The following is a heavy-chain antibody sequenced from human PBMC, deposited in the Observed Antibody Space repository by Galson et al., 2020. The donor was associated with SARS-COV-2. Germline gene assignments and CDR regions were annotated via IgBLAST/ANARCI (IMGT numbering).Heavy chain of an antibody. CDR3: ARDPAPLYGDNYYYGMDV. CDR2: ISYSGST. J-gene: IGHJ6*02. V-gene: IGHV4-59*01. Sequence: SQTLSLTCSVSDVSMTSYYWSWIRRPPGKGLEWIGYISYSGSTNYNPSLRSRVTILVDLSKNQFSLKLSSVTAADTAVYYCARDPAPLYGDNYYYGMDVWGRGTTVTVSS. D-gene: IGHD4-17*01. CDR1: DVSMTSYY.